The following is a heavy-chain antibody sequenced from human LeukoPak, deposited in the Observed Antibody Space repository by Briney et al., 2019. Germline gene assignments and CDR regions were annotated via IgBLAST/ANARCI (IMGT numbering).Heavy chain of an antibody. V-gene: IGHV4-34*01. Sequence: SETLSLTCAVYGGSFSGYYWSWIRQPPGKGLEWIGEINHSGSTNYNPSLKSRVTTSVDTSKNQFSLKLSSVTAADTAVYYCARGRYFLDYWGQGTLVTVSS. D-gene: IGHD3-9*01. CDR1: GGSFSGYY. J-gene: IGHJ4*02. CDR3: ARGRYFLDY. CDR2: INHSGST.